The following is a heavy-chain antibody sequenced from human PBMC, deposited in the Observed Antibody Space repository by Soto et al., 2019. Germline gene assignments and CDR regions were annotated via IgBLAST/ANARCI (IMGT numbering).Heavy chain of an antibody. J-gene: IGHJ4*02. CDR3: ARDAAVAGETDRFDY. D-gene: IGHD6-19*01. CDR2: IYQNGHT. V-gene: IGHV4-4*02. Sequence: WETLSLTCTVSGGSIKTDVWWSWLRRPPGKGLEWIGEIYQNGHTNYNPSLKSRVTMSVDKSKNQFSLILTSVTAADTAMYYCARDAAVAGETDRFDYWGQGFLVTVSS. CDR1: GGSIKTDVW.